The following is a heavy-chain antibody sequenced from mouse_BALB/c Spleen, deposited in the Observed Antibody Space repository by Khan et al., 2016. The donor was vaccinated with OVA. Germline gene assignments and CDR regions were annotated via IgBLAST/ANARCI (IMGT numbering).Heavy chain of an antibody. CDR1: GYTFTNYG. V-gene: IGHV9-3-1*01. CDR2: INTCTGEP. CDR3: ARPPYFSYTLDY. D-gene: IGHD2-10*01. Sequence: QIQLVQSGPELKKPGETVKISCKASGYTFTNYGMNWVKQSPGKALKWMGWINTCTGEPTYADDFKGRFAFSLETSASTAYLQINNLKNEDTATYFCARPPYFSYTLDYWGQGTSVTVSS. J-gene: IGHJ4*01.